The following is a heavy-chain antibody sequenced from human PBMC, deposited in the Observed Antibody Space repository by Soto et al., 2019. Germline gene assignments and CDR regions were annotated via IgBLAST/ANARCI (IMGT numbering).Heavy chain of an antibody. CDR2: IYSGGST. CDR3: AAKSTSWSSVYFDC. J-gene: IGHJ4*02. D-gene: IGHD6-13*01. V-gene: IGHV3-66*01. CDR1: GFPVSNNY. Sequence: GGSLRLSCAVSGFPVSNNYLSWVRQAPGQGLEWVSLIYSGGSTYYADSVKGRFTISRDNSKNTLYLQMNSLRAEDTALYYCAAKSTSWSSVYFDCWGQGTLVTVSS.